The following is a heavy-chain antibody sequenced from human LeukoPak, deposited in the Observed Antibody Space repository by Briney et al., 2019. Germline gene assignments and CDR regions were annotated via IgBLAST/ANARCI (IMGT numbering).Heavy chain of an antibody. CDR3: ARELGYCSSTSCYGLVDNWFDP. V-gene: IGHV4-59*01. Sequence: PSETLSLTCTVSGGSISSYYWSWIRQPPGKGLEWIGYIYYSGSTNYNPSLKSRVTISVDTSKNQFSPKLSSVTAADTAVYYCARELGYCSSTSCYGLVDNWFDPWGRGTLVTVFS. CDR1: GGSISSYY. D-gene: IGHD2-2*01. J-gene: IGHJ5*02. CDR2: IYYSGST.